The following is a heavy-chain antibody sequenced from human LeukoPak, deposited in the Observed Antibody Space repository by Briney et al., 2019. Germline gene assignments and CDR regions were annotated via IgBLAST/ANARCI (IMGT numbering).Heavy chain of an antibody. V-gene: IGHV1-18*01. CDR1: GYTFTSYG. CDR2: ISAYNGNT. CDR3: ARDRSFYYYDSSGYQE. Sequence: GASVKVSCKASGYTFTSYGISWVRQAPGQGLEWMGWISAYNGNTNYAQKLQGRVTMTTDTSTSTAYMELRSLRSDDTAVYYCARDRSFYYYDSSGYQEWGQGTLVTVSS. D-gene: IGHD3-22*01. J-gene: IGHJ4*02.